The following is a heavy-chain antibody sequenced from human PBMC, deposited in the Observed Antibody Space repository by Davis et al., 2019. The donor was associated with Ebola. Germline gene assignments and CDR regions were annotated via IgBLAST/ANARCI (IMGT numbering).Heavy chain of an antibody. CDR2: IIPIFGTA. V-gene: IGHV1-69*13. CDR1: GGTFSSYA. J-gene: IGHJ4*02. Sequence: SVKVSCKASGGTFSSYAISWVRQAPGQGLEWMGGIIPIFGTANYAQKFQGRVTITADESTSTAYMELSSLRSEDTAVYYCATSRNYYGSGTFDYWGQGTQVTVSS. D-gene: IGHD3-10*01. CDR3: ATSRNYYGSGTFDY.